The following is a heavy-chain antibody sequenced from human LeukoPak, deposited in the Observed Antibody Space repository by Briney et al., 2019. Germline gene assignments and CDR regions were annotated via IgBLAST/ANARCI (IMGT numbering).Heavy chain of an antibody. CDR2: ISGSGGNT. V-gene: IGHV3-23*01. CDR3: AKDHYRHFDY. Sequence: GGSLRLSCVASGFSFSSYVMNWVRQAPGKGLEWVSAISGSGGNTYYADSVKGRFTISRDNSKNTLYLQMSSLSAEDTAVYYCAKDHYRHFDYWGQGTLVTVSS. CDR1: GFSFSSYV. D-gene: IGHD1-14*01. J-gene: IGHJ4*02.